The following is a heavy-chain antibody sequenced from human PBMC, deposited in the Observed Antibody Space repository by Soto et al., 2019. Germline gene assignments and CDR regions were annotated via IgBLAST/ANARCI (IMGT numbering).Heavy chain of an antibody. V-gene: IGHV1-8*01. CDR3: ARVKRIAVAGTSWFDP. D-gene: IGHD6-19*01. J-gene: IGHJ5*02. CDR1: GYTFTSYD. Sequence: GASVKVSCKASGYTFTSYDINWVRQATGQGLEWMGWMNPNSGNTGYAQKFQGRVTMTRNTSISTAYMELSSLRSEDTAVYYCARVKRIAVAGTSWFDPWGQGTLVTVSS. CDR2: MNPNSGNT.